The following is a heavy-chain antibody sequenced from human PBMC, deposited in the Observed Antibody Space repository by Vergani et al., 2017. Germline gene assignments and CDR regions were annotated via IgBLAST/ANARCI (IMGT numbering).Heavy chain of an antibody. CDR1: GCTSSYYG. D-gene: IGHD1-1*01. CDR3: ATKSCGTPGCQIGYFSE. CDR2: ISYDGTQK. Sequence: QVHLVESGGGVVQPGRSLRLSCVVSGCTSSYYGMHWVRQAPGKGLEWVAVISYDGTQKYYADSVKGRFTISRDNSKSTLYLQMNRLRTEDTAVYYCATKSCGTPGCQIGYFSEWGQGTLVTVSS. V-gene: IGHV3-30*03. J-gene: IGHJ1*01.